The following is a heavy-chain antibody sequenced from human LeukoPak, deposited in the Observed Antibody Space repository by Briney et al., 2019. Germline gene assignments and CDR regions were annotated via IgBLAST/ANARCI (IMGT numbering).Heavy chain of an antibody. CDR3: ARGWNYAFRFDY. CDR1: GFTFSDYG. V-gene: IGHV3-7*01. CDR2: IKQDGSEK. J-gene: IGHJ4*02. Sequence: PGGSLRLSCAASGFTFSDYGIHWVRQAPGKGLEWVAHIKQDGSEKCYVDSVKGRFTISRDNAKNLVYLQMNSLRAEDTAVYFCARGWNYAFRFDYWGQGALVSVSS. D-gene: IGHD1-7*01.